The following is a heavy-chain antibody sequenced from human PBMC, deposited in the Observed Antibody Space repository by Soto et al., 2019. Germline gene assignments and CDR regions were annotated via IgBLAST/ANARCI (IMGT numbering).Heavy chain of an antibody. J-gene: IGHJ5*02. V-gene: IGHV1-24*01. CDR3: ATDRDYYDSSGYYYWFDP. D-gene: IGHD3-22*01. CDR2: FDPEDGET. Sequence: ASVKVSCKVSGYTLTEISMQWVRQAPRKGLEWMGGFDPEDGETIYAQKFQGRVTMTEDTSTDTAYMELSSLRSEDTAVYYCATDRDYYDSSGYYYWFDPWGQGTLVTVSS. CDR1: GYTLTEIS.